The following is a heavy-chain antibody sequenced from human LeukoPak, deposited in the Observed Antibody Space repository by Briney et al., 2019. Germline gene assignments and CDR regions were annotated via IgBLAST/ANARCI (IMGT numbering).Heavy chain of an antibody. D-gene: IGHD5-12*01. J-gene: IGHJ4*02. CDR2: IYYRGST. Sequence: SETLSLTCTVSGGSISSYYWSWIRQPPGKGLEWIGYIYYRGSTNYNPSLKSRVTISVDTSKNQFSLKLSSVTAADTAVYYCARAGIVATSFFDYWGQGTLVTVSS. CDR3: ARAGIVATSFFDY. V-gene: IGHV4-59*01. CDR1: GGSISSYY.